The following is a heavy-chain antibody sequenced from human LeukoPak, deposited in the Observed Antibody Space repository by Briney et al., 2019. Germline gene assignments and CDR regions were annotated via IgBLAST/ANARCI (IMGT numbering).Heavy chain of an antibody. CDR1: GFTFSSYS. Sequence: GGSLRLSCAASGFTFSSYSMNWVRQAPGQGLEWVSSISSSSSYIYYADSVKGRFTISRDNAKNSLYLQMNSLRAEDTAVYYCARTGAHGAFDIWGQGTMVTVSS. CDR3: ARTGAHGAFDI. V-gene: IGHV3-21*01. CDR2: ISSSSSYI. D-gene: IGHD1-14*01. J-gene: IGHJ3*02.